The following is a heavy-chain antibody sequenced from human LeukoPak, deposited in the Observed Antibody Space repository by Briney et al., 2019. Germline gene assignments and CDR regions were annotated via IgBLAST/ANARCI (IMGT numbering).Heavy chain of an antibody. CDR1: GGTFSSYA. CDR3: ARQPSGWYKNWFDP. D-gene: IGHD6-19*01. J-gene: IGHJ5*02. Sequence: GASVKVSCKASGGTFSSYAISWVRQAPGQGLEWMGGIIPIFGTANYAQKFQGRVTSTTDESTSTAYMELSSLRSEDTAVYYCARQPSGWYKNWFDPWGQGTLVTVSS. V-gene: IGHV1-69*05. CDR2: IIPIFGTA.